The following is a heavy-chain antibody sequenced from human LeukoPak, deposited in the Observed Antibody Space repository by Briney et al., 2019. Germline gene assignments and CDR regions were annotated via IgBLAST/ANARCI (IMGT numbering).Heavy chain of an antibody. J-gene: IGHJ4*02. Sequence: SETLSLTCTVSGGSISSYYWSWIRQPPGKGLEWIGYIYYSGSTNYNPSLKSRVTISVDTSKNQFSLKLSSVTAADTAVYYCARDLGGQQLIPAYWGQGTLVTVSS. CDR3: ARDLGGQQLIPAY. D-gene: IGHD6-13*01. CDR2: IYYSGST. V-gene: IGHV4-59*01. CDR1: GGSISSYY.